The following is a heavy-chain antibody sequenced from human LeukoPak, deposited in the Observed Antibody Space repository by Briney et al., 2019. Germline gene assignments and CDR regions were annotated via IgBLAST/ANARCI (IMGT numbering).Heavy chain of an antibody. CDR3: ARPRYCMSTSCPDPQFEH. D-gene: IGHD2-2*01. CDR1: GDSLRVYY. J-gene: IGHJ4*02. CDR2: IHQSGST. V-gene: IGHV4-34*01. Sequence: SETLSLTXAVYGDSLRVYYWSWIRQSPGKGLEWIGEIHQSGSTNYNPSLKSRIVVSVDTSKNQFSLKMRSVTAADTAVYYCARPRYCMSTSCPDPQFEHWGQGTLVTVSS.